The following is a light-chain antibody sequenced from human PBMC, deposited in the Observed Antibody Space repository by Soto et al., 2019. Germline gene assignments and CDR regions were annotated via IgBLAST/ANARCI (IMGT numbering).Light chain of an antibody. CDR1: QDISNY. CDR3: QQFDNLPMFA. Sequence: DIQLTQSPSSLSASVGDLVTITCQASQDISNYLNWYQQKTGKAPKLLIYDASILKTGVPLRFSGSGSGTLFTFTISSLQPEDIGTYFCQQFDNLPMFAFGQGTKV. J-gene: IGKJ2*01. V-gene: IGKV1-33*01. CDR2: DAS.